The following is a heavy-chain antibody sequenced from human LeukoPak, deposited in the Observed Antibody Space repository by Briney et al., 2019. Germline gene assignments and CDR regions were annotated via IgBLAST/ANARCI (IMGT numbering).Heavy chain of an antibody. CDR1: GESFSGYS. CDR3: ARHGWHAWFFDL. Sequence: SETLSLTCVVYGESFSGYSWSWIRQPPGKGLEWIGEINQRRNTNYNPSLKSRVTISIDTSKNQFSLKLSSVTAADTAVYYCARHGWHAWFFDLWGRGTLVTVSS. CDR2: INQRRNT. V-gene: IGHV4-34*01. D-gene: IGHD6-19*01. J-gene: IGHJ2*01.